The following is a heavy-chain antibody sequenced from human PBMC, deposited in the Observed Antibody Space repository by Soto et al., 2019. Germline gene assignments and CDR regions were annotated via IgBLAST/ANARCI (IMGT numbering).Heavy chain of an antibody. J-gene: IGHJ4*02. CDR1: GGSFTGFY. CDR3: AREGYCISTSCYPA. CDR2: INHGGTA. V-gene: IGHV4-34*01. Sequence: PSETLSLTCAVHGGSFTGFYWDWVRQPPGKGLEWIGEINHGGTANYNPSLKSRVSISVDMSKSQFSLKLTSVTAADTSVYYCAREGYCISTSCYPAWGQGTLVTVSS. D-gene: IGHD2-2*01.